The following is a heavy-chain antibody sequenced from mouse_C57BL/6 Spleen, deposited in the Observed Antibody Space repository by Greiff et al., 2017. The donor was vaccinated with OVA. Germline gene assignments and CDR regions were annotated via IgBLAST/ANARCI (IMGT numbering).Heavy chain of an antibody. V-gene: IGHV1-80*01. CDR3: ARSRTTVVATDYAMDY. Sequence: QVQLQQSGAELVKPGASVKISCKASGYAFSSYWMNWVKQRPGKGLEWIGQIYPGDGDTNYNGKFKGKATLTADKSSSTAYMQLSSLTSEDSAVYFCARSRTTVVATDYAMDYWGQGTSVTVSS. D-gene: IGHD1-1*01. CDR2: IYPGDGDT. CDR1: GYAFSSYW. J-gene: IGHJ4*01.